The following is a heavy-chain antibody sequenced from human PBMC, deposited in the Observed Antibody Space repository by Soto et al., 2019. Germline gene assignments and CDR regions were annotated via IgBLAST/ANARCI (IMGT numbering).Heavy chain of an antibody. Sequence: PGGSLRLSCAASGFTFSNYFMHWVRQVPGEGLVWVSRMSGDGKTISYADSVKGRFTISRDNAKNTLYLQMNSLRVEDTAVYYCARTYVPGIAGFDPWGQGTLVPVSS. CDR1: GFTFSNYF. CDR3: ARTYVPGIAGFDP. V-gene: IGHV3-74*01. D-gene: IGHD1-1*01. CDR2: MSGDGKTI. J-gene: IGHJ5*02.